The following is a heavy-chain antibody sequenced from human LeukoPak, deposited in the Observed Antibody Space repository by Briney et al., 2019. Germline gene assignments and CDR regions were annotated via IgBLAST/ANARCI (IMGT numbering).Heavy chain of an antibody. CDR1: GLTVRSNY. J-gene: IGHJ4*02. CDR2: IYSGGST. Sequence: GGSLRLSCAASGLTVRSNYMSWVRRAPGKGLEWVSVIYSGGSTYYADSVKGRFTISRDSSKNTLYVQMNSLRAEDTAMYYCARVSTSIYFDYWGQGIQVTVSS. V-gene: IGHV3-53*01. D-gene: IGHD1-26*01. CDR3: ARVSTSIYFDY.